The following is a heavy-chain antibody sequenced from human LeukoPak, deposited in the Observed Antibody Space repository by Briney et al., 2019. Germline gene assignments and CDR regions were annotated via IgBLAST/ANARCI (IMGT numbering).Heavy chain of an antibody. J-gene: IGHJ4*03. Sequence: PGKSLRLSCAASGFSLTYYDMVWVRQAPGKGLEWVAVLWSDGSAKYYADFVRGRFAVSRDKSNNTLYLERNGLRAEDTAAYYCARNRDGYSDYWGQGTQVSVSS. CDR3: ARNRDGYSDY. D-gene: IGHD5-24*01. CDR1: GFSLTYYD. CDR2: LWSDGSAK. V-gene: IGHV3-33*01.